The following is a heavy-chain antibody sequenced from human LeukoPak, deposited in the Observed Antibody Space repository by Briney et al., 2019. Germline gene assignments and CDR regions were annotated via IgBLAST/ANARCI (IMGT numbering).Heavy chain of an antibody. CDR2: INPNSGGT. V-gene: IGHV1-2*06. J-gene: IGHJ5*02. CDR3: ARDRSDYGDVSFGP. D-gene: IGHD4-17*01. Sequence: GASVKVSCKASGYTFTGYYMHWVRQAPGQGLEWMGRINPNSGGTNYAQKFQGRVTMTRDTSISTAYMELSRLRSDDTAVYYCARDRSDYGDVSFGPWGQGTLVTVSS. CDR1: GYTFTGYY.